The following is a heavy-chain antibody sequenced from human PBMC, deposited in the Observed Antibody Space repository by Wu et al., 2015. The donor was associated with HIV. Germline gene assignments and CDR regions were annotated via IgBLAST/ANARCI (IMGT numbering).Heavy chain of an antibody. D-gene: IGHD1-1*01. Sequence: QVQLHQWGAELLKPSETLSLTCAVYGGPLSGFYWSWIRQTPEKGLEWIGEINHSGKTNYNPSLKTRVTLSVDTSKNQFSVNLNSVTAADTAVYYCARLGNSDTTVNDVDCWGQGTLVTVSS. J-gene: IGHJ4*02. CDR2: INHSGKT. V-gene: IGHV4-34*01. CDR1: GGPLSGFY. CDR3: ARLGNSDTTVNDVDC.